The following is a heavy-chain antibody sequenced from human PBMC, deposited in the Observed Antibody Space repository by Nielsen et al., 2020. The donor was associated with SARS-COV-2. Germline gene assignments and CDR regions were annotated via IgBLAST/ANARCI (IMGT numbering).Heavy chain of an antibody. CDR2: ISWNSGSI. V-gene: IGHV3-9*01. J-gene: IGHJ4*02. CDR1: GFKFHDYA. Sequence: SLRLSCAASGFKFHDYAMHWVRQAPGKGLEWVSGISWNSGSIGYADSVKGRFTISRDNAKNSLYLQMNSLRAEDTALYYCAAGYYDSSGFPDYWGQGTLVTVSS. CDR3: AAGYYDSSGFPDY. D-gene: IGHD3-22*01.